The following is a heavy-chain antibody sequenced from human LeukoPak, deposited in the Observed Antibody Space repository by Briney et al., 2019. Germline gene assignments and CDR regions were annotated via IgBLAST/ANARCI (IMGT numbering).Heavy chain of an antibody. Sequence: SETLSLTCAVSGYSISSGYYWGWIRQPPGKGLEWIGSIYHSGSTYYNPSLKSRVTISVDTSKSQFSLKLSSVTAADTAVYYCAREHSSSWRPFDYWGQGTLVTVSS. J-gene: IGHJ4*02. D-gene: IGHD6-13*01. CDR2: IYHSGST. CDR1: GYSISSGYY. CDR3: AREHSSSWRPFDY. V-gene: IGHV4-38-2*02.